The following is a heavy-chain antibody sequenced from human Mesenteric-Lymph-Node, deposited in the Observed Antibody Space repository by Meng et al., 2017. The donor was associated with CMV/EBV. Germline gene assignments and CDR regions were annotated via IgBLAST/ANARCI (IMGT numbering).Heavy chain of an antibody. CDR1: GGSISSYY. Sequence: SETLSLTCTVSGGSISSYYWSWIRQSPGKGLEWIGYTYHSGSTNYNPSLKSRVTISVDTSKNQFSLKLRSVTAADTAVYYCARGIAAPALRFDPWGQGTLVTVSS. CDR3: ARGIAAPALRFDP. D-gene: IGHD6-6*01. J-gene: IGHJ5*02. CDR2: TYHSGST. V-gene: IGHV4-59*01.